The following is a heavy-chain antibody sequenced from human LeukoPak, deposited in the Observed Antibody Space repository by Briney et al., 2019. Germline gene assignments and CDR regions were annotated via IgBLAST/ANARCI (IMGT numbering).Heavy chain of an antibody. CDR1: GGSISSYY. V-gene: IGHV4-59*08. CDR3: ARLGRNDAFDI. Sequence: PSETLSLTCTVSGGSISSYYWSWIRQPPGKGLEWIGYIYYSGSTNYNPSLKSRVTISVDTSKNQFSLKLSSVTAADTAVYYCARLGRNDAFDIWVQGTMVTVSS. J-gene: IGHJ3*02. CDR2: IYYSGST.